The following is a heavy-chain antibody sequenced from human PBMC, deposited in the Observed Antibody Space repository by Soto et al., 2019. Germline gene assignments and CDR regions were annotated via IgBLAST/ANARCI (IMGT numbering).Heavy chain of an antibody. J-gene: IGHJ4*02. V-gene: IGHV4-34*01. D-gene: IGHD4-17*01. CDR1: GGSFSGYY. CDR3: ARGSAYSDYDLEY. CDR2: INHSGST. Sequence: PSETLSLTCAVYGGSFSGYYWSWIRQPPGKGLEWIGEINHSGSTNYNPSLKSRVTISVDTSKNTLYLHVNSLRAGDTAVYYCARGSAYSDYDLEYWGQGTLVTVSS.